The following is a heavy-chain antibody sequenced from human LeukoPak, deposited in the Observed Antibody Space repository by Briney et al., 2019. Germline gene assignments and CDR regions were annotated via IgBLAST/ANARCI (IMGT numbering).Heavy chain of an antibody. CDR2: INHSGST. J-gene: IGHJ5*02. Sequence: PSETLSLTCAVYGGSFSGYYWSWIRQPPGKGLEWIGEINHSGSTNYNPSLKSRVTISVDTSKNQFSLKLSSVTAADTAVYYCARGPDIVVVPAALPMGDNWFDPGAREPWSPSPQ. CDR1: GGSFSGYY. CDR3: ARGPDIVVVPAALPMGDNWFDP. V-gene: IGHV4-34*01. D-gene: IGHD2-2*01.